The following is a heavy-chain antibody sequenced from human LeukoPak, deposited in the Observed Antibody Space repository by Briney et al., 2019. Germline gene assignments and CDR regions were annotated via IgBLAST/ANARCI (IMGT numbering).Heavy chain of an antibody. CDR1: GGTFSSYA. D-gene: IGHD5-12*01. CDR2: IIPIFGTA. CDR3: ARGGYSGYVYPSFDY. J-gene: IGHJ4*02. Sequence: ASVKVSCKASGGTFSSYAISWVRQAPGQGLEWMGGIIPIFGTANYAQKFQGRVTITADESTSTAYMELSSLRSEDTAVYYCARGGYSGYVYPSFDYWGQGTLVTVSS. V-gene: IGHV1-69*01.